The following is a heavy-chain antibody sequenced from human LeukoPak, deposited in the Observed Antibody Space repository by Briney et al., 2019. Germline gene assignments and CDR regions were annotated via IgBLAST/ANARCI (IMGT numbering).Heavy chain of an antibody. CDR1: GFTFGDYA. Sequence: PGGSLRLSCTASGFTFGDYAMSWFRQAPGKGLEWVGFIRSKAYGGTTDYAASVKGRFTISIDDSKSIAYLQMNSLKTEDTAVYYCTRGRQGDGYKPPSDYWGQGTLVTVSS. D-gene: IGHD5-24*01. CDR2: IRSKAYGGTT. CDR3: TRGRQGDGYKPPSDY. V-gene: IGHV3-49*03. J-gene: IGHJ4*02.